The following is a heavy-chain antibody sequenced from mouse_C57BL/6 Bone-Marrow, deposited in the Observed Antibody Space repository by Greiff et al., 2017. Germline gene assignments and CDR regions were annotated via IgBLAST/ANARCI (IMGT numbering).Heavy chain of an antibody. V-gene: IGHV7-1*01. CDR2: SRNKANDYTT. CDR1: GFTFSDFY. D-gene: IGHD2-3*01. CDR3: ARGYDLDY. J-gene: IGHJ2*01. Sequence: EVKLVESGGGLVQSGRSLRLSCATSGFTFSDFYMEWVRQAPGKGLEWIAASRNKANDYTTEYSASVKGRFIVSRDTSQSILYLQMNALGAEDTAMYYCARGYDLDYWGQGTTLAVSS.